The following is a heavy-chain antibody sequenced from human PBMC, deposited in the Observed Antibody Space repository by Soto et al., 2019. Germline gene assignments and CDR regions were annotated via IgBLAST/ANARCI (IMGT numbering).Heavy chain of an antibody. CDR2: IYYSGST. V-gene: IGHV4-31*03. D-gene: IGHD6-13*01. J-gene: IGHJ3*02. CDR3: ASSSSSWYASARENAFDI. CDR1: GGSISSGGYY. Sequence: SETLSLTGTVSGGSISSGGYYWSWIRQHPGKGLEWIGYIYYSGSTYYNPSLKSRVTISVDTSKNQFSLKLSSVTAADTAVYYCASSSSSWYASARENAFDIWGQGTMVTVSS.